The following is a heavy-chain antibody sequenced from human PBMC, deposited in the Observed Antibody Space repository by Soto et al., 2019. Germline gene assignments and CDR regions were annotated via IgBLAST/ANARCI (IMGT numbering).Heavy chain of an antibody. V-gene: IGHV3-21*01. Sequence: TGGSLRLSCAASGFTFSSYSMNWVRQAPGKGLEWVSSISSSSSYIYYADSVKGRFTISRDNAKNSLYLQMNSLRAEDTAVYYCARDLAYYDSSGYYFDYWGQGTLVTVSS. J-gene: IGHJ4*02. CDR2: ISSSSSYI. D-gene: IGHD3-22*01. CDR1: GFTFSSYS. CDR3: ARDLAYYDSSGYYFDY.